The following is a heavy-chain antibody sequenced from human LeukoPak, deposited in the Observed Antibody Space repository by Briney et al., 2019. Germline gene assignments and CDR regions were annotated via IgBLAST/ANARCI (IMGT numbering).Heavy chain of an antibody. CDR3: AAIPPSRAFDI. CDR2: IGGNGANI. CDR1: GFSFSNYV. Sequence: GGSLRLSCIASGFSFSNYVMNWVRQAPGEGLQWVSAIGGNGANIYYADSVKGRFTISRDNSKNTLYLQMNSLRAEDTAVYYCAAIPPSRAFDIWGQGTMVTVSS. D-gene: IGHD2-2*02. J-gene: IGHJ3*02. V-gene: IGHV3-23*01.